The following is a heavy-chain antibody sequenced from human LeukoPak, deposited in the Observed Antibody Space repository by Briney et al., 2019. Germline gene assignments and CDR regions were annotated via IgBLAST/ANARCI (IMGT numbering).Heavy chain of an antibody. CDR1: GFTFSSYD. Sequence: GGSLRLSCAASGFTFSSYDMHWVRHATGKGLEWVSAIGTAGDPYYPGSVKGRFTISRENAKNSLYLQMNSLRAGDTAVYYCARAYYYGSGGYFFDYWGQGTLVTVSS. J-gene: IGHJ4*02. V-gene: IGHV3-13*05. D-gene: IGHD3-10*01. CDR2: IGTAGDP. CDR3: ARAYYYGSGGYFFDY.